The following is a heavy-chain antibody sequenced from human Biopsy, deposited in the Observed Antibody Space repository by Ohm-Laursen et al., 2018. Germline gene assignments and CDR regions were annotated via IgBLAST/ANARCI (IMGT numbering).Heavy chain of an antibody. V-gene: IGHV3-74*01. CDR3: ALAAAQTVTHFDY. D-gene: IGHD4-17*01. CDR1: GFTFSRFW. Sequence: GSLRLSCTASGFTFSRFWIHWVRQAPGKGLAWVSHTNEDGSHTDYADSVKGRFTVSRDNAKNTLYLQMNSLRAEDTAVYYCALAAAQTVTHFDYWGQGTLVTVSS. CDR2: TNEDGSHT. J-gene: IGHJ4*02.